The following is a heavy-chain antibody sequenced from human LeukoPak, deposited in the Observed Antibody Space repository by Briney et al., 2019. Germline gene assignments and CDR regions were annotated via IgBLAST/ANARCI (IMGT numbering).Heavy chain of an antibody. CDR2: IKSKTDGGTT. D-gene: IGHD2-15*01. CDR1: GFSFSDTW. J-gene: IGHJ4*02. V-gene: IGHV3-15*01. CDR3: TTRSVVVDY. Sequence: GGSLRLSCVGSGFSFSDTWMSWVRQSPGKGLEWVGRIKSKTDGGTTDYAAPVKGRFTISRDDSKNTLYLQMDSLKTEDTAVYYCTTRSVVVDYWGQGTLVTVSS.